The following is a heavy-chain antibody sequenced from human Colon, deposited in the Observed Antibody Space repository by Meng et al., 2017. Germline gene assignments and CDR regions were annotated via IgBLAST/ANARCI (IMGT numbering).Heavy chain of an antibody. CDR2: IIPIFGTA. V-gene: IGHV1-69*05. CDR1: AGTVSSYA. CDR3: AWGSGSYPPSYYYGMDV. Sequence: SVKVFCYASAGTVSSYAISWVRQPPGQGLEWMGGIIPIFGTANYAKKFQGRVTITTDESTSTAYTELRSLRSEDTAVYYFAWGSGSYPPSYYYGMDVWGQGTTVTVSS. D-gene: IGHD3-10*01. J-gene: IGHJ6*02.